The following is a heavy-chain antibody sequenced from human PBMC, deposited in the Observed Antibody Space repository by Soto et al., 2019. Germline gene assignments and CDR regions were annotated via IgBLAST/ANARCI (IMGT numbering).Heavy chain of an antibody. Sequence: EVLMVESGGDLVQPGGSLRLSCSGSGLTFSSYWMNWVRQNPGKELEWGANINEDGSDTYYMDSVKGRCTISRDNAKKSLYLQMNSLRAGDTAVSFCVGAQVDLWGQGTVVMVSS. J-gene: IGHJ4*02. V-gene: IGHV3-7*01. CDR3: VGAQVDL. D-gene: IGHD1-26*01. CDR2: INEDGSDT. CDR1: GLTFSSYW.